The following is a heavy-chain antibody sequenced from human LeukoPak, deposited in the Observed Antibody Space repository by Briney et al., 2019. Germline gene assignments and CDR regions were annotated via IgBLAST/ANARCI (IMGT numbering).Heavy chain of an antibody. CDR3: ASPQTYYDFWSGYSHNWFDP. CDR1: GGSISSSNYY. V-gene: IGHV4-39*07. D-gene: IGHD3-3*01. Sequence: SETLSLTCTVSGGSISSSNYYWGWIRQPPGKGLEWIGEINHSGSTNYNPSLKSRVTISVDTSKNQFSLKLSSVTAADTAVYYCASPQTYYDFWSGYSHNWFDPWGQGTLVTVSS. J-gene: IGHJ5*02. CDR2: INHSGST.